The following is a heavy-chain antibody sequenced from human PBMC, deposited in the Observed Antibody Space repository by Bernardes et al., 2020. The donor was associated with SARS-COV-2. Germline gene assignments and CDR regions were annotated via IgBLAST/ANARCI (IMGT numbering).Heavy chain of an antibody. V-gene: IGHV3-74*01. J-gene: IGHJ3*02. Sequence: GGSLRLSCAVSGFTFSSYWMHWIRQAPGKGLVWVSRINGDGTSTSYADSVKGRFTISRDNAKNTLNLQMNSRSAEDTAVYYCARGAYSLNKSGPRSVFDIWGQATMVTVSS. CDR3: ARGAYSLNKSGPRSVFDI. CDR2: INGDGTST. CDR1: GFTFSSYW. D-gene: IGHD1-26*01.